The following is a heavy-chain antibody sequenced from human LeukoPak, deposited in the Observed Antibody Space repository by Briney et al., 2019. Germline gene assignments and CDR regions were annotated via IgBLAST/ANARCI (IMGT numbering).Heavy chain of an antibody. J-gene: IGHJ4*02. Sequence: ASVKVSCKASGGTFSSYAISWVRQAPGQGLEWMGRIIPIFGTANYAQKFQGRITITTDESTSTAYMELSSLRSEDTAVYYCARNGYSSGWYSCFDYWGQGTLSPSPQ. D-gene: IGHD6-19*01. CDR3: ARNGYSSGWYSCFDY. CDR1: GGTFSSYA. V-gene: IGHV1-69*05. CDR2: IIPIFGTA.